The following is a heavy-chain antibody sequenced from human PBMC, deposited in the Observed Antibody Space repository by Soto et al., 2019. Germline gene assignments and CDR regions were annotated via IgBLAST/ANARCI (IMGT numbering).Heavy chain of an antibody. V-gene: IGHV3-48*01. CDR1: GFSFSSYT. J-gene: IGHJ4*02. D-gene: IGHD2-15*01. CDR2: ISRTGSTI. Sequence: EVRLVESGGGLVQPGGSLRLSCVASGFSFSSYTMNWFRQAPGKGLEWVSDISRTGSTISYADSVRGRFTISRANARTQLHLAMNGLRAEDTAVYYCARDRDYCSGDNCSATGSAYWGQGALVTVSS. CDR3: ARDRDYCSGDNCSATGSAY.